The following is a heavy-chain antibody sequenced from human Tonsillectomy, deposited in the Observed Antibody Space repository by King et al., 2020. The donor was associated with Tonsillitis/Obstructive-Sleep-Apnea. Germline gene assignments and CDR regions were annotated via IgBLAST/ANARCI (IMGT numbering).Heavy chain of an antibody. V-gene: IGHV3-20*04. J-gene: IGHJ5*02. CDR3: AREGVVGLRVSWFDP. Sequence: VQLVESGGGVVRPGGSLRLSCAASGFPFGDYGMSGVRQAPGKGLEWVSGIYWYGGRTGFAYSVKGRFTISRDNAKNSLYLQMNSLRAEDTALYYCAREGVVGLRVSWFDPWGQGTLVTVSS. CDR2: IYWYGGRT. D-gene: IGHD2-2*01. CDR1: GFPFGDYG.